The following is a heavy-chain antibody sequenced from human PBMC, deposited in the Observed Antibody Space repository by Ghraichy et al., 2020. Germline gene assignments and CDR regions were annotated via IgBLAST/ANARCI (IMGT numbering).Heavy chain of an antibody. V-gene: IGHV1-69*13. J-gene: IGHJ6*02. Sequence: SVKVSCKASGGTFSSYAISCVRQAPGQGLEWMGGIIPIFGTANYAQKFQGRVTITADESTSTAYMELSSLRSEDTAVYYCATNEKWLANYYYGMDVWGQGTTVSVAS. CDR2: IIPIFGTA. CDR3: ATNEKWLANYYYGMDV. CDR1: GGTFSSYA. D-gene: IGHD6-19*01.